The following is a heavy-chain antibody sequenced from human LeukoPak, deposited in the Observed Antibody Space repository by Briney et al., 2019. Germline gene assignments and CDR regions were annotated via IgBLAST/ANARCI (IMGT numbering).Heavy chain of an antibody. CDR3: AKALNTAIVTYDY. V-gene: IGHV3-23*01. CDR1: GLTFSSYA. CDR2: VPGSGGNT. D-gene: IGHD5-18*01. J-gene: IGHJ4*02. Sequence: GGSLRLSCAASGLTFSSYAMSWVRQAPGKGLEWVSAVPGSGGNTYNANSVKGRFTVSRDNSKNTVYLQMNSLRAEDTAIYFCAKALNTAIVTYDYWGQGILVTVSS.